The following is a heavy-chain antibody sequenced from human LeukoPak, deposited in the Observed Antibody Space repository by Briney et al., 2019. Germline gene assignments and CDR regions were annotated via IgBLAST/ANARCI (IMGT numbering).Heavy chain of an antibody. J-gene: IGHJ6*02. V-gene: IGHV3-74*01. CDR2: INSDGSAT. CDR3: ASDSPYYGMDV. Sequence: GGSLRLSCAASGFTFSDYAMHWVRQVPGKGLLWVSRINSDGSATIYADSVRGRFTISRDNAKNTLYLQMSGLRVDDTAVYHCASDSPYYGMDVWGQGTTVTVSS. CDR1: GFTFSDYA.